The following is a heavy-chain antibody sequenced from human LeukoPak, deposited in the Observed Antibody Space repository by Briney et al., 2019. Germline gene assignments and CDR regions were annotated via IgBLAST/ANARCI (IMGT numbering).Heavy chain of an antibody. CDR1: GFTFSSYW. V-gene: IGHV3-23*01. D-gene: IGHD2-15*01. CDR3: AKLCSGGSCYWNY. CDR2: ISASGGST. J-gene: IGHJ4*02. Sequence: GGSLRLSCAASGFTFSSYWMSWVRQAPGKGLEWVSGISASGGSTDYADSVKGRFTISRDNSKNTLYLQMNSLRAEDTAVYYCAKLCSGGSCYWNYWGQGTLVTVSS.